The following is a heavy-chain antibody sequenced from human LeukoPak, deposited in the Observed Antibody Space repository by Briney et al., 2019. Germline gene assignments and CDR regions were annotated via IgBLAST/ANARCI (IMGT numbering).Heavy chain of an antibody. J-gene: IGHJ4*02. D-gene: IGHD2-8*02. CDR1: GFTVSSNY. Sequence: GGSLRLSCAASGFTVSSNYMSWVRQTPGKGLEWVSATVGSGPDTYHADSVKGRFTVSRDNSRNTLYLQMNSLRVEDTAVYYCTKAPLRSYTGAFCYPFDYWGQGTLVTVSS. V-gene: IGHV3-23*01. CDR3: TKAPLRSYTGAFCYPFDY. CDR2: TVGSGPDT.